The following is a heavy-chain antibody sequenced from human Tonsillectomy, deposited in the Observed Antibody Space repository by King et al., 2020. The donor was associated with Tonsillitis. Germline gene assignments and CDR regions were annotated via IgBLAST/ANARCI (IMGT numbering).Heavy chain of an antibody. J-gene: IGHJ4*02. CDR3: ARRVGGYCSDGSCRLRLDS. CDR2: INHSGST. D-gene: IGHD2-15*01. Sequence: VQLQQWGAGLLKPSETLSLTCAVSSGSFSDYYWTWIRQPPGKGLEWIGEINHSGSTGYNPSLKSRVTVSVDTSKNQFSLNLDSVTAADTAVYYCARRVGGYCSDGSCRLRLDSGGQGALVTVSS. V-gene: IGHV4-34*01. CDR1: SGSFSDYY.